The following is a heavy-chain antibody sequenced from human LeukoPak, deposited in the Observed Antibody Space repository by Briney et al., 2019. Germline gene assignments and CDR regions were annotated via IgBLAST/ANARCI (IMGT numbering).Heavy chain of an antibody. CDR3: ARGIAAATPDY. V-gene: IGHV1-46*01. CDR1: GYTFTSYY. D-gene: IGHD6-13*01. CDR2: INPSGGST. Sequence: ASVKVSCKASGYTFTSYYMHWVRQAPGQGLEWMGIINPSGGSTSYAQKFQGRVTITADKSTSTAYMELSSLRSEDTAVYYCARGIAAATPDYWGQGTLVTVSS. J-gene: IGHJ4*02.